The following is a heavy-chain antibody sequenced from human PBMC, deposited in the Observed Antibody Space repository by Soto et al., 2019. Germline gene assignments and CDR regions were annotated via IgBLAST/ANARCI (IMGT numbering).Heavy chain of an antibody. Sequence: QVQLVESGGGVVQPGRSLRLSCAASGFTLSSYGMHWVRQAPGKGLEWVAVISYDGSNKYYADSVKGRFTISRDNSKXXXXXXXXXXXXEDXXXXYXAXIPYSWNGADAFDIWGQGTLVTVSS. V-gene: IGHV3-30*03. CDR1: GFTLSSYG. J-gene: IGHJ3*02. D-gene: IGHD1-1*01. CDR3: AXIPYSWNGADAFDI. CDR2: ISYDGSNK.